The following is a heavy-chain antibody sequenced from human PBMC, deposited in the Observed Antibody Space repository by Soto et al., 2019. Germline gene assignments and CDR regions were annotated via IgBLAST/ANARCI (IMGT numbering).Heavy chain of an antibody. CDR1: GFSISTFW. V-gene: IGHV3-7*01. J-gene: IGHJ4*02. D-gene: IGHD2-8*01. CDR3: ATGVIRG. CDR2: IKKDGSEK. Sequence: QLVESGGGLVQPGGSLRLSCVASGFSISTFWMSWVRQAPGKGLECVANIKKDGSEKYYVDCVKGRFTISRDNADNSLYLQMNSLRAEDTAVYYCATGVIRGGGQGALVTVAS.